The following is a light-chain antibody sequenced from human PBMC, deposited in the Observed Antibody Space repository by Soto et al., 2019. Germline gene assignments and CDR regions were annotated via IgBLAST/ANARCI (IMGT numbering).Light chain of an antibody. J-gene: IGKJ1*01. CDR3: QQYNTSPRT. CDR1: QGISSY. CDR2: AAS. Sequence: DIQLTQSPSFLSASVGDRVTITCRASQGISSYLAWYQQKPGKAPKLLIYAASTLQSGVPSRFSGSGSGTDFTLTISRLEPEDFAVYYCQQYNTSPRTFGQGTKVDIK. V-gene: IGKV1-9*01.